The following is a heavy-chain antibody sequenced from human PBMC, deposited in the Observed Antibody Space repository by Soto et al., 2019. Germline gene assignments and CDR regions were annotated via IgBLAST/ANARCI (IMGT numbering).Heavy chain of an antibody. CDR1: GGTFSSYA. Sequence: ASVKVSCKASGGTFSSYAISWVRQAPGQGLEWMGGIIPIFGTANYAQKFQGRVTITADESTSTAYMELSSLRSEDTAVYYCARSLTYYYDSSGYYSFDYWGQGTLVTVSS. CDR3: ARSLTYYYDSSGYYSFDY. V-gene: IGHV1-69*13. D-gene: IGHD3-22*01. CDR2: IIPIFGTA. J-gene: IGHJ4*02.